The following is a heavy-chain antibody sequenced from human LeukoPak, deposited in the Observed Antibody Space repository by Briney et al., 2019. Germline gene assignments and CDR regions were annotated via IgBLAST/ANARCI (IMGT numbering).Heavy chain of an antibody. Sequence: PGVSLGLLCGASVFTFKIYSMNWVRHAPGKGLEGGSYISSSSNTMYYADSARGRYTISRDNAKNSLLLQMNSQIAEDTAFYQCARVQGEGARFEYWGPGNLV. CDR2: ISSSSNTM. J-gene: IGHJ4*02. D-gene: IGHD1-26*01. V-gene: IGHV3-48*04. CDR1: VFTFKIYS. CDR3: ARVQGEGARFEY.